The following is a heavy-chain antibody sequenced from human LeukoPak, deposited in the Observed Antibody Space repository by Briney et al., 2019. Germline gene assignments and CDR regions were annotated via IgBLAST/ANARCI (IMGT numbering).Heavy chain of an antibody. J-gene: IGHJ4*02. CDR2: INHSGST. D-gene: IGHD3-22*01. V-gene: IGHV4-34*01. CDR1: GGSFSGYY. Sequence: PSETLSLTCAVYGGSFSGYYWSWIRQPPGKGLEWIGEINHSGSTNYNPSLKSRVTISVDTSKNQLSLKLSSVTAADTAVYYCARDLLGDDSSGYYPLDYWGQGTLVTVSS. CDR3: ARDLLGDDSSGYYPLDY.